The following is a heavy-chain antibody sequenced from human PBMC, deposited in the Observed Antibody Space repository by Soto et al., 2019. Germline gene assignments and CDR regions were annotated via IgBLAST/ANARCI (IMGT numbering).Heavy chain of an antibody. CDR3: ARGLGFRIVVVPAAQPYNWFDP. CDR2: IYHSGTT. J-gene: IGHJ5*02. Sequence: SETLSLTCAVSGYSIGSAYHWGWIRQPPGKGLEWIGNIYHSGTTYYNPSLESRVTISVDTSNNQFSLKLNSVTAADTDVYYCARGLGFRIVVVPAAQPYNWFDPGGQGTLVT. CDR1: GYSIGSAYH. V-gene: IGHV4-38-2*01. D-gene: IGHD2-2*01.